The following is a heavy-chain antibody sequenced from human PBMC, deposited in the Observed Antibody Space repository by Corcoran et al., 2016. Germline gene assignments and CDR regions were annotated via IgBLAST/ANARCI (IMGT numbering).Heavy chain of an antibody. J-gene: IGHJ5*02. D-gene: IGHD1-26*01. Sequence: QVHLQQSGPGLVKPSQTLSLTCAISGDSVSSNSATWNWIRQSPSRGLEWLGRTYYRSTGNNDYAVSVKSRITINPDTSKNQVSLQLNSVTPEDTAVYFCARSAYYKEWFDPWGQGTLVTVSS. CDR1: GDSVSSNSAT. CDR2: TYYRSTGNN. V-gene: IGHV6-1*01. CDR3: ARSAYYKEWFDP.